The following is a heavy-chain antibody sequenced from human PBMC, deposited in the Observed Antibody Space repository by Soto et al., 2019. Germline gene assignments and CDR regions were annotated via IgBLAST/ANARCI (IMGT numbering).Heavy chain of an antibody. CDR1: GGTFSSYA. CDR2: IIPIFGTA. Sequence: VKVSCKASGGTFSSYAISWVRQAPGQGLEWMGGIIPIFGTANYAQKFQGRVTITADESTSTAYMELSSLRSEDTAVYYCARSAARPSYYFDYWGQGTLVTVSS. J-gene: IGHJ4*02. V-gene: IGHV1-69*01. CDR3: ARSAARPSYYFDY. D-gene: IGHD6-6*01.